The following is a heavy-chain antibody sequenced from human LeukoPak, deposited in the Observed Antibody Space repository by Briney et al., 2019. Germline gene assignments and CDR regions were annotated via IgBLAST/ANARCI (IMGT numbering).Heavy chain of an antibody. CDR2: ISNSGYTI. Sequence: PGGSLRLSCAASGFTFSDDYMSWIRQAPGKGLEWVSYISNSGYTIYYADSVKGRFTISRDNAVNSLYLQMNSLRAEDTAVYYCARDREQWLHGGAFDIWGQGTMVTVSS. J-gene: IGHJ3*02. CDR1: GFTFSDDY. D-gene: IGHD6-19*01. V-gene: IGHV3-11*04. CDR3: ARDREQWLHGGAFDI.